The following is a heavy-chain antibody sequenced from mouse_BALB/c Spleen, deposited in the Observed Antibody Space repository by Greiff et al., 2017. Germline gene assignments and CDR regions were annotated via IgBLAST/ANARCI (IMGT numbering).Heavy chain of an antibody. D-gene: IGHD2-3*01. CDR3: ARHNGYYGAWFAY. CDR2: ISSGGSYT. J-gene: IGHJ3*01. CDR1: GFTFSSYG. V-gene: IGHV5-6*01. Sequence: EVQLVESGGDLVKPGGSLKLSCAASGFTFSSYGMSWVRQTPDKRLEWVATISSGGSYTYYPDSVKGRFTISRDNAKITLYLQMSSLKSEDTAMYYCARHNGYYGAWFAYWGQGTLVTVSA.